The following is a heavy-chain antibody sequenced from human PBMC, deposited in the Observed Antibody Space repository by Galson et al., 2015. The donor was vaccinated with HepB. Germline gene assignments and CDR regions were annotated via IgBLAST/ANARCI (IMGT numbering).Heavy chain of an antibody. CDR1: GGTFSRNG. D-gene: IGHD2-15*01. CDR3: ATGGYCSGGSCYENY. J-gene: IGHJ4*02. CDR2: ITPIYGTA. V-gene: IGHV1-69*13. Sequence: SVKVSCKASGGTFSRNGISWLRQAPGQGLEWMGGITPIYGTAKYAHKFQGRVTITADESTSTAYMELSSLRYEDRALYYCATGGYCSGGSCYENYWGQGTLVTISS.